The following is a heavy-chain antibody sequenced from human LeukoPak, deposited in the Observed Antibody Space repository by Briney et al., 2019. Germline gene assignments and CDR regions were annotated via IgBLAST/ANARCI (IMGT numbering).Heavy chain of an antibody. V-gene: IGHV3-48*03. Sequence: GGSLRLSCAGSGFTFSSYEMNWVRQAPGKGLEWVSYISSSGSTIYYADSVKGRFTISRDNAKNSLYLQMNSLRAEDTAVYYCARSGILTGRYFDYWGQGTLVTVSS. CDR2: ISSSGSTI. D-gene: IGHD3-9*01. CDR3: ARSGILTGRYFDY. J-gene: IGHJ4*02. CDR1: GFTFSSYE.